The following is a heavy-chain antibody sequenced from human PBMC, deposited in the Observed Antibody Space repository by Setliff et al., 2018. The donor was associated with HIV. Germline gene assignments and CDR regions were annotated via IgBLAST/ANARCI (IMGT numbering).Heavy chain of an antibody. CDR1: GYNFNNFG. CDR2: ISAYNGNT. D-gene: IGHD3-10*01. V-gene: IGHV1-18*01. Sequence: ASVKVSCKSSGYNFNNFGVSWVRQAPGQGLEWMGWISAYNGNTKFAQKFQGRVTMTTDTSTTTAFMELRSLKADDTGIYYCSRSGVPPYYYYGMDVWGQGTTVTVSS. J-gene: IGHJ6*02. CDR3: SRSGVPPYYYYGMDV.